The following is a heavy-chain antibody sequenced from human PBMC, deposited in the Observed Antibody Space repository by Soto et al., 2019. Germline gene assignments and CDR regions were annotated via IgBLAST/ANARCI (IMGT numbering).Heavy chain of an antibody. CDR2: MDPKTGNT. J-gene: IGHJ4*02. CDR3: ARGRGWRDY. D-gene: IGHD6-19*01. V-gene: IGHV1-8*01. Sequence: GASVKVSCKASGYSFTRYDINWVRQATGQGLEWMGWMDPKTGNTDYGQKFQGRVTMTRNTSISTAYMELSSLTSEDTAVYYCARGRGWRDYWGQGTLVTVS. CDR1: GYSFTRYD.